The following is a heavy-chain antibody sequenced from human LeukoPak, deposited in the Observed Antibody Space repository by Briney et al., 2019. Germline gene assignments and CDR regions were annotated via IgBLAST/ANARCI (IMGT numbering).Heavy chain of an antibody. J-gene: IGHJ3*02. CDR1: GGSISSGDYY. CDR2: IYYSGST. D-gene: IGHD1-26*01. V-gene: IGHV4-30-4*08. CDR3: ARIVGAGDAFDI. Sequence: SQTLSRTCTVSGGSISSGDYYWSWIRQPPGKGLEWIGYIYYSGSTYYNPSLKSRVTISVDTSKNQFSLKLSSVTAADTAVYYCARIVGAGDAFDIWGQGTMVTVSS.